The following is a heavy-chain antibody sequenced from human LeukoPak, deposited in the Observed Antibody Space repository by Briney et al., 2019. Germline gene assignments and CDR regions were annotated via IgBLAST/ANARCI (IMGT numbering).Heavy chain of an antibody. J-gene: IGHJ4*02. CDR2: ISGYNGNT. D-gene: IGHD6-25*01. Sequence: GASVKVSCKASGYTFTNNGISWVRQAPGQGLEWMGWISGYNGNTDYAQKFQGRVTMTTDTSTSTAYMELRSLRSDDTAVYYRARDRDLRAASGTFDFWGQGSLVTVSS. V-gene: IGHV1-18*04. CDR3: ARDRDLRAASGTFDF. CDR1: GYTFTNNG.